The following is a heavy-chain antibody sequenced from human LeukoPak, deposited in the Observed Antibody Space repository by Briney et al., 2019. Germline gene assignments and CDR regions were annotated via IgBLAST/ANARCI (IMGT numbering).Heavy chain of an antibody. CDR3: ARAFQSLGGLSLPDY. V-gene: IGHV7-4-1*02. CDR1: GYSFTSYA. J-gene: IGHJ4*02. CDR2: IHPSTGNP. Sequence: ASVKVSCKASGYSFTSYAMNWVRQAPGQGLEWMGWIHPSTGNPTYAQGFTGRFVFSLDTSVSTTYLQISSLKAEDTAVYFCARAFQSLGGLSLPDYWGQGTLLTVSS. D-gene: IGHD3-16*02.